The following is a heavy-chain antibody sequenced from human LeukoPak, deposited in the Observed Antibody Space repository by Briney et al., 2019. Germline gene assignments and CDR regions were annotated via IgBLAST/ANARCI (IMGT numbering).Heavy chain of an antibody. D-gene: IGHD5-12*01. V-gene: IGHV1-46*01. Sequence: VASVKVSCKASGYTFSSYYVHWVRQAPGQGLEWMGMIIPSDGFTSYAQKFQGRVTMTRNTSISTAYMELSSLRFEDTAVYYCARGRESGYEVFDYWGQGTLVTVSS. CDR2: IIPSDGFT. CDR1: GYTFSSYY. J-gene: IGHJ4*02. CDR3: ARGRESGYEVFDY.